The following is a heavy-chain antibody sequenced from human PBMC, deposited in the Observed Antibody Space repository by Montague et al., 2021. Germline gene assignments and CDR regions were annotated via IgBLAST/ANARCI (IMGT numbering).Heavy chain of an antibody. D-gene: IGHD2-21*01. CDR3: ARDQGQGYCGGDCYVGLDY. Sequence: SLRLSCAASGFTFSNYWMSWVRQAPGKGLEWVANIKRDGSEKHYVDSVKGRFTISRDNAKNSLYLQMNSLRAEDTAVYFCARDQGQGYCGGDCYVGLDYWGQGTLVTVSP. CDR1: GFTFSNYW. V-gene: IGHV3-7*01. CDR2: IKRDGSEK. J-gene: IGHJ4*02.